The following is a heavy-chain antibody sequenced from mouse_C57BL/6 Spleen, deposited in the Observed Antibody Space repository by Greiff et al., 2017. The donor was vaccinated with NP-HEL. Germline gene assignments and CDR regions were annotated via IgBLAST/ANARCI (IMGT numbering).Heavy chain of an antibody. Sequence: QVQLKQSGPELVKPGASVKISCKASGYAFSSSWMNWVKQRPGKGLEWIGRIYPGDGDTNYNGKFKGKATLTADKSSSTAYMQLSSLTSEDSAVYFCARGGSYDGDYWGQGTTLTVSS. J-gene: IGHJ2*01. CDR3: ARGGSYDGDY. CDR2: IYPGDGDT. D-gene: IGHD2-12*01. CDR1: GYAFSSSW. V-gene: IGHV1-82*01.